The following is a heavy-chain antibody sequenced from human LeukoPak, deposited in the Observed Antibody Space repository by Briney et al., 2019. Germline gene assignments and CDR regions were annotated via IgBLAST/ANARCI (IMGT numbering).Heavy chain of an antibody. CDR2: INSDAGIT. CDR3: ARAWGSQWSMDV. Sequence: GGSLRLSCAASGFTLRDYWMHWVRQGPGKGLVWVSRINSDAGITDSADSVKGRFTISRDNAKNTLYLQMNSLRVDDTAVYYCARAWGSQWSMDVWGQGTTVTVSS. V-gene: IGHV3-74*01. J-gene: IGHJ6*02. CDR1: GFTLRDYW. D-gene: IGHD2-8*01.